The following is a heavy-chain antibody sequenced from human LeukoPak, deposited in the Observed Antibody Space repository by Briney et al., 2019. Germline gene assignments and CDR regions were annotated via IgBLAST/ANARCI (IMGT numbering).Heavy chain of an antibody. CDR1: GFTFSRYW. Sequence: GGSLRLSCAASGFTFSRYWMHWVRQAPGKGLEWVSAISGSGRNTYYADSVKGRFTISRDNSKNTLYLQMNSLRAEDTAVYFCAKDHIHNDFWSGYSGYWGQGTLVTVSS. J-gene: IGHJ4*02. CDR3: AKDHIHNDFWSGYSGY. CDR2: ISGSGRNT. D-gene: IGHD3-3*01. V-gene: IGHV3-23*01.